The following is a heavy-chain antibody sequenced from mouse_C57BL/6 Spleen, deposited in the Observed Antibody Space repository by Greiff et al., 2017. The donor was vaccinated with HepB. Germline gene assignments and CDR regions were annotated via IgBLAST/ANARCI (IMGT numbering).Heavy chain of an antibody. D-gene: IGHD1-1*01. V-gene: IGHV1-69*01. CDR2: IDPSDSYT. J-gene: IGHJ2*01. Sequence: VQLQQPGAELVMPGASVKLSCKASGYTFTSYWMHWVKQRPGQGLEWIGEIDPSDSYTNYNQKFKGKSTLTVDKSSSTAYMQLSSLTSEDSAVYYCARGDTTVVAYYFDYWGQGTTLTVSS. CDR3: ARGDTTVVAYYFDY. CDR1: GYTFTSYW.